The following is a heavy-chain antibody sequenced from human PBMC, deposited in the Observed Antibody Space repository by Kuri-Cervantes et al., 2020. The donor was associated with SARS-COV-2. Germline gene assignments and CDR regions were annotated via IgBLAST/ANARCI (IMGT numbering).Heavy chain of an antibody. V-gene: IGHV4-34*01. CDR1: GGSFSGYY. CDR3: ARAGVIWFGAQGCTYNWFDP. D-gene: IGHD3-10*01. Sequence: SETLSLTCAVYGGSFSGYYWSWVRQPPGKGLEWIGEINHSGSTNYNPSLKSRVTISVDTSKNQFSLKLSSVTAADTAVYYCARAGVIWFGAQGCTYNWFDPWGQGTLVTVSS. J-gene: IGHJ5*02. CDR2: INHSGST.